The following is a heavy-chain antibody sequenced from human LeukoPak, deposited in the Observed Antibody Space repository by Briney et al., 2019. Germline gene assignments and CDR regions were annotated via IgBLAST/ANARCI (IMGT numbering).Heavy chain of an antibody. CDR3: ASQLYSYGYYYYYGMDV. V-gene: IGHV3-30-3*01. D-gene: IGHD5-18*01. J-gene: IGHJ6*02. CDR2: ISYEGSNK. CDR1: GFTFRSYA. Sequence: GRSLRLSCAASGFTFRSYAMHWVRQAPGRGLEWVAVISYEGSNKYYADAVKGRFTISRDNSNNTLYLKMNSLRAEDTAVYYCASQLYSYGYYYYYGMDVWGQGTTVTVSS.